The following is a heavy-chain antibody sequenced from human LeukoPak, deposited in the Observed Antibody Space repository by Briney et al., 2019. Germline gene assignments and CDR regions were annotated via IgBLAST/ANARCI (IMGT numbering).Heavy chain of an antibody. CDR3: TRGGSLHH. D-gene: IGHD2-15*01. V-gene: IGHV3-23*01. Sequence: GGSLRLSCAASGFIFSSYATTWRRQAPGKGLGWVSAFGSSGVSTYYADSVKRGFIISRDYSKNTLFLQMNRLTAEATAVYSSTRGGSLHHWGEGTLVSVSS. CDR1: GFIFSSYA. J-gene: IGHJ5*02. CDR2: FGSSGVST.